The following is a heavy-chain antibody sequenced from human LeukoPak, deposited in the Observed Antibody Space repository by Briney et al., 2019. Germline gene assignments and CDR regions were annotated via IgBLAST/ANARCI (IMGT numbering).Heavy chain of an antibody. CDR3: ARHLDPRSTSCPYDY. Sequence: PGESLKISCTVSGYSFTTYWIGWVRQMPGKGLEWMGVIYPGDSDSTYSPSFQGQVTISADKSINTAYLQWSSLKVSDTAMYYCARHLDPRSTSCPYDYWGQGTLVTVSS. CDR2: IYPGDSDS. J-gene: IGHJ4*02. CDR1: GYSFTTYW. D-gene: IGHD2-2*01. V-gene: IGHV5-51*01.